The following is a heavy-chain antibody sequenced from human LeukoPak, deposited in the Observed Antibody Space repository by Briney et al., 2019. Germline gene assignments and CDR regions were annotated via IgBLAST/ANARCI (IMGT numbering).Heavy chain of an antibody. CDR1: GFTFSSYG. CDR2: ISSSSSTI. D-gene: IGHD3-22*01. CDR3: ARESGVAPYYYDSSGYSPNDY. Sequence: PGGSLRLSCAASGFTFSSYGMTWVRQAPGKGLEWVSYISSSSSTIYYADSVKGRFTISRDNAKNSLYLQLNSLRAEDTAVYYCARESGVAPYYYDSSGYSPNDYWGQGTLVTVSS. V-gene: IGHV3-48*01. J-gene: IGHJ4*02.